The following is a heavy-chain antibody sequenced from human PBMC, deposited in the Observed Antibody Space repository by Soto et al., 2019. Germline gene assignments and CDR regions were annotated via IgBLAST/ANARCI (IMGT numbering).Heavy chain of an antibody. J-gene: IGHJ4*02. CDR1: GGSFSGYY. CDR3: ARGIGYCSSINCYSSRRLRFDS. V-gene: IGHV4-34*01. CDR2: INHSGTT. D-gene: IGHD2-2*01. Sequence: QVQLQQWGAGLLKPSETLSLTCVVDGGSFSGYYWTWIRQSPEKGLEWIGGINHSGTTYYNPSLKTRVTISVHTPKNQFSLKMSSVTAADTAVYYCARGIGYCSSINCYSSRRLRFDSWGQGTLVTVSS.